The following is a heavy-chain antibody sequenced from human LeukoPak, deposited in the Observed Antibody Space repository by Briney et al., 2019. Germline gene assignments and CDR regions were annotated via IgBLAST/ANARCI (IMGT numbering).Heavy chain of an antibody. J-gene: IGHJ6*03. CDR3: ARDHLSSGSSPDYYYYYYMDV. CDR2: INSDGSST. V-gene: IGHV3-74*01. D-gene: IGHD6-19*01. CDR1: GFTFSSYW. Sequence: GGSLRLSCAASGFTFSSYWMHWVRHAPGKGLVWVSRINSDGSSTSYADSVKGRFTISRDNAKNTLYLQMNSLRAEDTAVYYCARDHLSSGSSPDYYYYYYMDVWGKGTTVTISS.